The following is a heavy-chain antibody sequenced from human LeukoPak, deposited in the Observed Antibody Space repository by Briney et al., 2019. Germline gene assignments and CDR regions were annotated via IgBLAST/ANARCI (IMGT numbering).Heavy chain of an antibody. D-gene: IGHD1-1*01. V-gene: IGHV3-23*01. CDR2: ISGSGGST. Sequence: GGSLRLSCAASGFTFSSYALSWVRQAPGKGLEWVSGISGSGGSTYYADSVKGRFTISRDNSKNTLYLQMSSLRAEDTAVYYCARGRGGPTGVNYFDYWGQGTLVTVSS. J-gene: IGHJ4*02. CDR1: GFTFSSYA. CDR3: ARGRGGPTGVNYFDY.